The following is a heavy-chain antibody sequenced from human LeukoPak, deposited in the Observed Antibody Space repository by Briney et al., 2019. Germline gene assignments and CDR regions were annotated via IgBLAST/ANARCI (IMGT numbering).Heavy chain of an antibody. CDR3: ATLRESMVRGEVDV. CDR1: GFSFSDYY. D-gene: IGHD3-10*01. CDR2: ISHTSRTI. Sequence: GGSLRLSCVASGFSFSDYYINWIRQAPGKGLEWISYISHTSRTIYYAESVKGRFTISRDNSENSVYLQMDNLRAEDTAVYYCATLRESMVRGEVDVWGKGTTVTVSS. V-gene: IGHV3-11*04. J-gene: IGHJ6*04.